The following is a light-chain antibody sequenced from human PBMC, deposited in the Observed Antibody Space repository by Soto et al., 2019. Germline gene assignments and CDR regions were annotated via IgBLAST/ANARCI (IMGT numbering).Light chain of an antibody. CDR2: AAS. CDR3: QQSYRTPLP. V-gene: IGKV1-39*01. J-gene: IGKJ4*01. Sequence: DIQMTQSPSSLSASVGDRVTITCRASQSISSYLNWYQQKPGKAPKLLIYAASSLQSGVPSRYSGSGSGTDFTLTISSLQPEDFATYYCQQSYRTPLPFCGGTKVEIK. CDR1: QSISSY.